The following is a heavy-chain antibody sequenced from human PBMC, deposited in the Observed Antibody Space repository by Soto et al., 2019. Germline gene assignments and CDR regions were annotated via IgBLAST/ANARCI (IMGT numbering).Heavy chain of an antibody. CDR1: GFTFSSYA. CDR2: ISGSGGST. CDR3: GKGAICGSTSFPIYSLFDP. V-gene: IGHV3-23*01. Sequence: EVQLLESGGGLVQPGGSLRLSCAASGFTFSSYAMSWVRQAPGKGLEWVSAISGSGGSTYYADSVKGRFTISRDNSKNTQYLQMNVFGTEDPAGYYCGKGAICGSTSFPIYSLFDPWGQGTLVTVPS. D-gene: IGHD2-2*01. J-gene: IGHJ5*02.